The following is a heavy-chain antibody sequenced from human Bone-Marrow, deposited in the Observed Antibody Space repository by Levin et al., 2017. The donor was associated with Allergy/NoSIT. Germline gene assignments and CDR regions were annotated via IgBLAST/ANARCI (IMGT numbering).Heavy chain of an antibody. V-gene: IGHV3-9*01. CDR2: ITWNSGSI. CDR3: VNGNGYRNGWSLNWFDS. Sequence: SLKISCAASGFTFDHYAMHWVRQAPGKGLEWVSGITWNSGSIGYADSVQGRFSISRDNAKYSLYLHMHSLRGDDTAFYYCVNGNGYRNGWSLNWFDSWGQGTLVTVSS. J-gene: IGHJ5*01. D-gene: IGHD6-19*01. CDR1: GFTFDHYA.